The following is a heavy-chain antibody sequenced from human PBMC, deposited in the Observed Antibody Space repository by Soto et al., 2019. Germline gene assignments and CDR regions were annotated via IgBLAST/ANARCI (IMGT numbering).Heavy chain of an antibody. V-gene: IGHV3-21*01. CDR3: ARDVEGAFDI. CDR2: ISSSSSYI. Sequence: PGGSLRVSCAASGFTFSSYSMNWVRQAPGKGLEWVSSISSSSSYIYYADSVKGRFTISRDNAKNSLYLQMNSLRAEDTAVYYCARDVEGAFDIWGQGTMVTVSS. D-gene: IGHD1-1*01. CDR1: GFTFSSYS. J-gene: IGHJ3*02.